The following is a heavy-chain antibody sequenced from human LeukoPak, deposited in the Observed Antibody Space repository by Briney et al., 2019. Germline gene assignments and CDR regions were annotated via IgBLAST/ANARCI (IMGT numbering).Heavy chain of an antibody. D-gene: IGHD3-22*01. CDR2: MSPNSGNT. Sequence: ASVKVSCKASGYTFTSYDINWVRQATGQGLEWMGWMSPNSGNTGYAQKFQGRVTMTRNTSISTAYMELSSLRSEDTAVYYCARGAQYYYDSSGYYPEGDYWGQGTLVTVSS. J-gene: IGHJ4*02. CDR1: GYTFTSYD. CDR3: ARGAQYYYDSSGYYPEGDY. V-gene: IGHV1-8*01.